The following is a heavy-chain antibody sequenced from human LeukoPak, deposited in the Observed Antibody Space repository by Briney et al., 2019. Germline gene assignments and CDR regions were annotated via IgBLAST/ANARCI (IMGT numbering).Heavy chain of an antibody. V-gene: IGHV3-72*01. Sequence: GGSLRLSCAASGFTFSDHYMDWVRQAPGKGLEWVGRTRNKANGYTTEYAASVKGRFTISRDDSKTSLYLQTNSLKTEDTAVYYCTRTEYCSAGRCYSDYFDSWGQGTLVTVSS. CDR2: TRNKANGYTT. CDR1: GFTFSDHY. D-gene: IGHD2-15*01. J-gene: IGHJ4*02. CDR3: TRTEYCSAGRCYSDYFDS.